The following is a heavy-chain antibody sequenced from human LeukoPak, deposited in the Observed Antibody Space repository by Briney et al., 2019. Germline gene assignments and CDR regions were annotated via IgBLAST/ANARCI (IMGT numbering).Heavy chain of an antibody. CDR1: GFTFDDYK. CDR2: ISRDGDRT. CDR3: AKDVRGYT. J-gene: IGHJ4*02. V-gene: IGHV3-43*01. Sequence: PGGSLRLSCAASGFTFDDYKMHWVRQAPGKGLEWVCLISRDGDRTDYADSVKGRFTISRDNGKNYLYLQMNSLGTEDTALYYCAKDVRGYTWGQGTLVTVSS. D-gene: IGHD5-12*01.